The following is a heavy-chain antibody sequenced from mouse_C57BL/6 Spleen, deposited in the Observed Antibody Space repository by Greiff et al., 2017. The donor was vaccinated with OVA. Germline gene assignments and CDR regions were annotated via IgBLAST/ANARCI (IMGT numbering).Heavy chain of an antibody. CDR3: ARDWEDYAMDY. J-gene: IGHJ4*01. D-gene: IGHD4-1*01. CDR2: IYPGDGDT. Sequence: VQLVESGAELVKPGASVKISCKASGYAFSSYWMNWVKQRPGKGLEWIGQIYPGDGDTNYNGKFKGKATLTADKSSSTAYMQLSSLTSEDSAVYFCARDWEDYAMDYWGQGTSVTVSS. CDR1: GYAFSSYW. V-gene: IGHV1-80*01.